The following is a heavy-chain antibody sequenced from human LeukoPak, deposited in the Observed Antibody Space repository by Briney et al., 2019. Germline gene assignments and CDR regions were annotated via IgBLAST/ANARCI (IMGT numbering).Heavy chain of an antibody. CDR1: GGTFSSYA. Sequence: SVKLSCKPSGGTFSSYAISWVRQAPGHGLEWMGGIIPIFGTANYAQKFQGRVTITADKSTSTAYMELSSLRSEDTAVYYCARVPLSPGRYFDWLSRYYYYGMDVWGKGTTVTVSS. CDR2: IIPIFGTA. D-gene: IGHD3-9*01. CDR3: ARVPLSPGRYFDWLSRYYYYGMDV. V-gene: IGHV1-69*06. J-gene: IGHJ6*04.